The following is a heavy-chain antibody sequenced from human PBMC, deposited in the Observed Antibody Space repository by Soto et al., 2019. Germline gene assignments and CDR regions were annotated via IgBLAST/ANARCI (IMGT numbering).Heavy chain of an antibody. V-gene: IGHV4-39*01. J-gene: IGHJ6*02. Sequence: ESLSLTGAVSGVAINSTVYYWGWIRQPPGKGLEWIGSSNYGGSTYYSPSLQSRVTISLDTAKNHFSLNLRSVTAADTAVYYCARHGAYSTSVYYYYGMDVWGQGTTVTVSS. CDR2: SNYGGST. D-gene: IGHD6-13*01. CDR3: ARHGAYSTSVYYYYGMDV. CDR1: GVAINSTVYY.